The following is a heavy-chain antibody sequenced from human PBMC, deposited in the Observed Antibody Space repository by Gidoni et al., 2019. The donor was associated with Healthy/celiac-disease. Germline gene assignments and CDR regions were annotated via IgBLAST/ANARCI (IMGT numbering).Heavy chain of an antibody. J-gene: IGHJ1*01. V-gene: IGHV3-30-3*01. CDR1: GFHFSSYA. D-gene: IGHD4-17*01. CDR3: ARDLGGDYVGFQH. CDR2: ISYDGSNK. Sequence: QVQLVESGGGVVQPGRSLRLPCAASGFHFSSYAMHWVRQAPGKGLGWVAVISYDGSNKYYADSVKGRFTISRDNSKNTLYLQMNSLRAEDTAVYYCARDLGGDYVGFQHWGQGTLVTVSS.